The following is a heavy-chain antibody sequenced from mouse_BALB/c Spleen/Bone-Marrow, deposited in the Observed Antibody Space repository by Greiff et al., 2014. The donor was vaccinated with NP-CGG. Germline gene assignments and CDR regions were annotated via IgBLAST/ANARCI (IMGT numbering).Heavy chain of an antibody. CDR3: ARSYGSFYFDY. CDR1: GYSFTSYW. D-gene: IGHD1-2*01. J-gene: IGHJ2*01. V-gene: IGHV1-87*01. CDR2: IYPGDGDT. Sequence: LVESGAELARPGASVKLSCKASGYSFTSYWIQWVKQRPGQGLEWLGTIYPGDGDTRYTQKFKGKATLTADKSSSTAYMQVSSLASEDSAVYYCARSYGSFYFDYWGQGVTLTVSS.